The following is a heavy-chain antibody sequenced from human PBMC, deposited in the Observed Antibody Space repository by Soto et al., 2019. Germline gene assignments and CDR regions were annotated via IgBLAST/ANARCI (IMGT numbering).Heavy chain of an antibody. J-gene: IGHJ4*02. CDR3: ARGRYGDY. CDR1: GYAFTTYG. CDR2: ISAHNGNT. D-gene: IGHD1-1*01. Sequence: QVHLVQSGAEVKKPGASVKVSCKGSGYAFTTYGITWVRQAPGQGLEWMGWISAHNGNTNYAQKLEGRDTVTRETSKSTAYMELRSLRSDDPAVYYCARGRYGDYWGQGALVTVSS. V-gene: IGHV1-18*01.